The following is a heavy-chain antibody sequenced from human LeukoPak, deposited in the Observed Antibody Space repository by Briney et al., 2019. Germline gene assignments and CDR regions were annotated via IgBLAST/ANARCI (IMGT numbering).Heavy chain of an antibody. CDR1: GGSFSGYY. Sequence: PSETLSLTCAVYGGSFSGYYWSWIRQPPGKGLEWIGEINHSGSTNYNPSLKSRVTISVDTSKNQFSLKLSSVTAADTAVYYCARGSGGYGYGNFRRAHYFDYWGQGTLVTVSS. J-gene: IGHJ4*02. CDR2: INHSGST. V-gene: IGHV4-34*01. D-gene: IGHD5-18*01. CDR3: ARGSGGYGYGNFRRAHYFDY.